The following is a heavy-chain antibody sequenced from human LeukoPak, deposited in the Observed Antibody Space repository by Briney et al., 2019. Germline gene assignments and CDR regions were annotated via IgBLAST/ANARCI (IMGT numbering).Heavy chain of an antibody. V-gene: IGHV3-7*01. D-gene: IGHD3-9*01. Sequence: GSLRLSCAPSGLTFSTTWMSCVRQAPGKGLEWGANIKQDGSVKDYVDPVKGRLSIYRNNAKISLYLQMNSLRVELTAVYYCARVGTLTVYYMYLFDYWVQGTRVTVSS. CDR1: GLTFSTTW. J-gene: IGHJ4*02. CDR3: ARVGTLTVYYMYLFDY. CDR2: IKQDGSVK.